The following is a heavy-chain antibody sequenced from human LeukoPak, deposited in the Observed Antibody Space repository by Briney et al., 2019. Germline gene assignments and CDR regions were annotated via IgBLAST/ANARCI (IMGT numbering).Heavy chain of an antibody. V-gene: IGHV1-69*13. CDR2: IIPIFGTA. J-gene: IGHJ4*02. D-gene: IGHD5-24*01. CDR1: GGTFSSYA. CDR3: ARGGLLELPLDY. Sequence: SVKVSCKASGGTFSSYAISWVRQAPGQGLEWMGGIIPIFGTANYAQKFQGRVTITADESTSTADMELSSLRSEDTAVYYCARGGLLELPLDYWGQGTLVTVSS.